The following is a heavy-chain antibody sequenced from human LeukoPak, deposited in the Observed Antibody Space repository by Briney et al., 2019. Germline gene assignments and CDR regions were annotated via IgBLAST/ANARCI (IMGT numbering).Heavy chain of an antibody. CDR1: GFTFSSYA. V-gene: IGHV3-23*01. J-gene: IGHJ4*02. CDR2: ISSSGCTT. D-gene: IGHD2-15*01. Sequence: GGSLRLSCATSGFTFSSYAMSWVRQAPGKGLEWVSLISSSGCTTYYADSVKGRFTISRDNSKNTVYLQVNSLRDEDTAVYFCAKVPRPYCSGGSCYHFNYWGQGTLVTVSS. CDR3: AKVPRPYCSGGSCYHFNY.